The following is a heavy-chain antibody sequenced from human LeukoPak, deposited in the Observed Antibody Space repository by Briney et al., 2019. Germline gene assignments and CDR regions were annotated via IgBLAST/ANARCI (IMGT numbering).Heavy chain of an antibody. CDR2: ISSSGGST. Sequence: GGSLRLSCAASGFTFSSYAMSWVRQAPGKGLEWVSAISSSGGSTYYADSVKGRFTISRDNAKNSLYLQMNSLRAEDTAVYYCARDFSSGSYYGDYYFDYWGQGTLVTVSS. V-gene: IGHV3-23*01. D-gene: IGHD1-26*01. CDR3: ARDFSSGSYYGDYYFDY. J-gene: IGHJ4*02. CDR1: GFTFSSYA.